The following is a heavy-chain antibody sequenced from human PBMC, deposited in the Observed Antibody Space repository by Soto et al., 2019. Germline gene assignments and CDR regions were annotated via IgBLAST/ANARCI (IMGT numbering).Heavy chain of an antibody. V-gene: IGHV4-61*08. D-gene: IGHD3-22*01. Sequence: SETLSLTCAVSGGSISSGGYSWSWIRQPPGKGLEWIGYIYYTGSTNYNPSLKSRITISLDTSKNQFSLKLTSVTTADTAVYYCARLTSGYYANFDNWGQGTLVTVSS. CDR1: GGSISSGGYS. CDR2: IYYTGST. CDR3: ARLTSGYYANFDN. J-gene: IGHJ4*02.